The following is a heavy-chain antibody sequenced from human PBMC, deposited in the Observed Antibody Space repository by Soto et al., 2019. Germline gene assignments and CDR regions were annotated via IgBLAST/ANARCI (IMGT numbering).Heavy chain of an antibody. V-gene: IGHV1-69*01. Sequence: QVQLVQSGAEVKKPGSSVKVSCKASGGTFSSYAISWVRQAPGQGLEWMGGIIPIFGTANYAQKFQGRVTITAHESTSTAYMELSSLRSEDTAVYYCARVTHCSGGSCYAALDYWGQGTLVTVSS. CDR2: IIPIFGTA. D-gene: IGHD2-15*01. J-gene: IGHJ4*02. CDR3: ARVTHCSGGSCYAALDY. CDR1: GGTFSSYA.